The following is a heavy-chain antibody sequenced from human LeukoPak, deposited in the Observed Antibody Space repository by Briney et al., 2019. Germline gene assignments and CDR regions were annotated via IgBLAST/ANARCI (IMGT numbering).Heavy chain of an antibody. V-gene: IGHV1-18*01. Sequence: GASVKVSCKASGYTFTSYGISWVRQAPGQGLEWMGWISAYNDNTNYAQKLQGRVTMTTDTSTSTAYMELRSLRSDDTAVCYCARVALLWGATKPFDYWGQGTLVTVSS. J-gene: IGHJ4*02. CDR3: ARVALLWGATKPFDY. D-gene: IGHD1-26*01. CDR1: GYTFTSYG. CDR2: ISAYNDNT.